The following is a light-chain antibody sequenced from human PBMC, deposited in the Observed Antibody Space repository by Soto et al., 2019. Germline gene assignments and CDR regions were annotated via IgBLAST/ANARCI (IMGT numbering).Light chain of an antibody. V-gene: IGKV1-9*01. J-gene: IGKJ1*01. Sequence: IQLTQSPSSLSASVGDSVTITCRASQGISSYLAWYQQKPGKAPKLLIYAASTLQSGVPSRFSGSDSETDFPLPISSLQPEDFATYYCHHLNSYPRTFGQGTKVDI. CDR3: HHLNSYPRT. CDR1: QGISSY. CDR2: AAS.